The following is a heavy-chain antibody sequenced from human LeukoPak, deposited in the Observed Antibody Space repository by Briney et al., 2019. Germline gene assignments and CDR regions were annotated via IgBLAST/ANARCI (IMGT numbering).Heavy chain of an antibody. D-gene: IGHD2-2*01. CDR2: IRYDGSNK. CDR3: ARGCTSSSCYDY. V-gene: IGHV3-30*02. Sequence: GGSLRLSCAASGFTFISYDMHWVRQAPGKGLEWVTFIRYDGSNKYYADSVKGRFTISRDNSKNTLYLQMNSLRAEDTAVYYCARGCTSSSCYDYWGQGTLVTVSS. J-gene: IGHJ4*02. CDR1: GFTFISYD.